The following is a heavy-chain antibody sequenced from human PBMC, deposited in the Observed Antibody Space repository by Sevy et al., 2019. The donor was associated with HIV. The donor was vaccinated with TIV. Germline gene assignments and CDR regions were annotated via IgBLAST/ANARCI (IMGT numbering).Heavy chain of an antibody. CDR3: ARGGEGVVPAPILGWGPWAKYWSFDL. V-gene: IGHV4-34*01. CDR1: GGSFSGFS. D-gene: IGHD2-2*02. Sequence: SETLSLTCAVSGGSFSGFSWNWIRQPPGKGLEWIGEINHYSPSLKSRVTISLDTSKNQFSLKLSSVTAADTAVYYCARGGEGVVPAPILGWGPWAKYWSFDLWGRGTLVTVSS. CDR2: INH. J-gene: IGHJ2*01.